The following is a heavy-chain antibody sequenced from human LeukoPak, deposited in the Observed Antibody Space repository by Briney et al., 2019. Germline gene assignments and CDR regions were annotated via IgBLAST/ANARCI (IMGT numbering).Heavy chain of an antibody. CDR2: IKQDGSEK. CDR3: ARYCSGGSCSSYYYYGMDV. Sequence: GGSLRFSCAASGFTFSSYWMSGVRQAPGKGLGWVANIKQDGSEKYYVDSVKGRFTISRDNAKNSLYLQMNSLRAEDTAVYYCARYCSGGSCSSYYYYGMDVWGKGTTVTVSS. D-gene: IGHD2-15*01. J-gene: IGHJ6*04. CDR1: GFTFSSYW. V-gene: IGHV3-7*03.